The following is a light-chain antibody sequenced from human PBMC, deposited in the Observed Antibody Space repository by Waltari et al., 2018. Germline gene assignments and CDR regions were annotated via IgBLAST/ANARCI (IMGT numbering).Light chain of an antibody. J-gene: IGKJ4*01. CDR3: QQYDISPLT. CDR2: GAS. CDR1: QTVRTTY. Sequence: EIVLTQSPGTLPLPPGESATLSCRASQTVRTTYLAWYQQKPGQAPTLLIYGASSRATGIPDRFSGSGSGTDFSLTISSLEPEDFAVYYCQQYDISPLTFGGGTKVEIK. V-gene: IGKV3-20*01.